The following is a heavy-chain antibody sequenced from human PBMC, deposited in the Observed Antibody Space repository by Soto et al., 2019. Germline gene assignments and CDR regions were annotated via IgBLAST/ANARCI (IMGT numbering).Heavy chain of an antibody. Sequence: QVQLQESGPGLVKPSGTLSLTCAVSGGSISSSNWWSWVRQPPGKGLAWIGDIYHSGSTNYNPSLNSRGTISVDESKNQVSLNLSSVTAADTPVYYCARAAMGGSSWPFDYWGQGTLVTVSS. CDR3: ARAAMGGSSWPFDY. D-gene: IGHD6-13*01. CDR1: GGSISSSNW. V-gene: IGHV4-4*02. CDR2: IYHSGST. J-gene: IGHJ4*02.